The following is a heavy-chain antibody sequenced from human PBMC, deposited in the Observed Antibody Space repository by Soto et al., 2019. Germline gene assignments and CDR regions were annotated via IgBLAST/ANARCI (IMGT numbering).Heavy chain of an antibody. V-gene: IGHV1-69*02. CDR3: ATSYGSGYRAFDY. Sequence: QVQLVQSGAEVKRPGSSVKVSCKASGDTFSFYSINWVRQAPGLGLEWMGRINPILSMSNYAQRFQGRVTITAVKATSTAYMDLSSLRSEDTAIYYCATSYGSGYRAFDYWGQGALVTVSS. CDR2: INPILSMS. J-gene: IGHJ4*02. D-gene: IGHD3-10*01. CDR1: GDTFSFYS.